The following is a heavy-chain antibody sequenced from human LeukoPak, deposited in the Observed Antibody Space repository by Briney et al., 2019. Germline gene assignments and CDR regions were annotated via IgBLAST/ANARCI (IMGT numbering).Heavy chain of an antibody. CDR2: INPSGGST. Sequence: ASVKVSCKASGYTFTSYYLHWVRQAPGQGLEWMGIINPSGGSTSYAQKFQGRVTMTRDMSTSTVYMELSSLRSEDTAVYYCARENYYDSSGYYLLGSYWGQGTLVTVSS. J-gene: IGHJ4*02. D-gene: IGHD3-22*01. CDR1: GYTFTSYY. V-gene: IGHV1-46*01. CDR3: ARENYYDSSGYYLLGSY.